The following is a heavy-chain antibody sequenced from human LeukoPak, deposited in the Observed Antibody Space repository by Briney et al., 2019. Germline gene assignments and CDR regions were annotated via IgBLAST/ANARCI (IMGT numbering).Heavy chain of an antibody. J-gene: IGHJ4*02. CDR1: AFTFSRYS. Sequence: GGSLRLSCAASAFTFSRYSMNWVRQAPGKGLEWVSSISRSSSYIYYAHSVKGRFTISRDNAKNSLYLQMSSLRAEDTAVYYCARGDLLRYFDWLFRPGDYWGQGTLVTVSS. CDR3: ARGDLLRYFDWLFRPGDY. CDR2: ISRSSSYI. D-gene: IGHD3-9*01. V-gene: IGHV3-21*01.